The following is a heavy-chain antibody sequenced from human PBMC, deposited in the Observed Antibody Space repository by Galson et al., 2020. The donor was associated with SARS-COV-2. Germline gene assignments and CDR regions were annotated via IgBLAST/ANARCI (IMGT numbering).Heavy chain of an antibody. Sequence: GESLKISCAASGFTFSSYAMHWVRQAPGKGLEWVAVISYDGSNKYYADSVKGRFTISRDNSKNTLYLQMNSLRAEDTAVYYCARDKTPPYCGGDCYSRYFDLWGRGTLVTVSS. CDR2: ISYDGSNK. V-gene: IGHV3-30-3*01. CDR3: ARDKTPPYCGGDCYSRYFDL. D-gene: IGHD2-21*02. J-gene: IGHJ2*01. CDR1: GFTFSSYA.